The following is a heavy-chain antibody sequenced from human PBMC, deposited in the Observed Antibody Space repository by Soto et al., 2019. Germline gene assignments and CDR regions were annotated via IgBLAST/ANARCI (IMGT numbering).Heavy chain of an antibody. J-gene: IGHJ4*02. CDR1: GFTFSGFG. Sequence: GGSLRLSCAASGFTFSGFGMHWVRQAPGKGLEWVAIIWYDGSDKYYADSVKGRFTISRDNSKNTLYLQMNSLRAEDTAVYHCAFGNLSYYFDFWGQGTPVTVSS. CDR2: IWYDGSDK. CDR3: AFGNLSYYFDF. V-gene: IGHV3-33*01. D-gene: IGHD3-16*01.